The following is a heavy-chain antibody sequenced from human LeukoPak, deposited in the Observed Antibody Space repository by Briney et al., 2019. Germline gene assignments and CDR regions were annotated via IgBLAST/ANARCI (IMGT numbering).Heavy chain of an antibody. J-gene: IGHJ3*02. CDR2: IKQDGSGK. V-gene: IGHV3-7*01. CDR3: ARDNPDYDYIWGSYRGGDAFDI. CDR1: GFTFSSYW. D-gene: IGHD3-16*02. Sequence: GGSLRLSCAASGFTFSSYWMSWVRQAPGKGLEWVANIKQDGSGKYYVDSAKGRFTISRDNAKNSLYLQMNSLRAEDTAVYYCARDNPDYDYIWGSYRGGDAFDIWGQGTMVTVSS.